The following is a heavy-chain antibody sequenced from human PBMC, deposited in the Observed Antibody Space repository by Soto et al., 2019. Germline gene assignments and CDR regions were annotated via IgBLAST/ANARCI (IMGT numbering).Heavy chain of an antibody. J-gene: IGHJ4*02. D-gene: IGHD3-22*01. V-gene: IGHV4-59*01. CDR3: ALRSRAVVPEY. Sequence: QVQLQESGPGLVKPSETLSLTCAVSGDSISSYYCMWIRQPPGKGLESIGYLYYGRSANYNPSLKSRVTLSGDTATNQCSLTLSSMTAADTAVYYCALRSRAVVPEYWGQGTLVTVSS. CDR1: GDSISSYY. CDR2: LYYGRSA.